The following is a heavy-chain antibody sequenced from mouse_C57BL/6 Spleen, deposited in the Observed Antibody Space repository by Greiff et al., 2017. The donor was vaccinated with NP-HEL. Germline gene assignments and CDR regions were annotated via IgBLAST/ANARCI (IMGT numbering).Heavy chain of an antibody. Sequence: EVKLVESGGDLVKPGGSLKLSCAASGFTFSSYGMSWVRQTPDKRLEWVATISSGGSYTYYPDSVKGRFTISRDNAKNTLYLQKSSLKSEDTAMYYCARPTAQATEFAYWGQGTLVTVSA. CDR1: GFTFSSYG. CDR2: ISSGGSYT. D-gene: IGHD3-2*02. J-gene: IGHJ3*01. V-gene: IGHV5-6*01. CDR3: ARPTAQATEFAY.